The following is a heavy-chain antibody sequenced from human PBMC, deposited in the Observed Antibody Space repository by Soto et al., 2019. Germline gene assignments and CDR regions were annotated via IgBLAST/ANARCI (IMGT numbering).Heavy chain of an antibody. D-gene: IGHD3-3*01. V-gene: IGHV5-51*01. Sequence: PGESLKISCKGFGYSFSTNWIGWVRQMPGKGLEWMGIIYPGDFDTRYSPSFQGQVTISADKPISTAYLQWDSLKASDTAIYYCARLHQEGYEYYGMDAWGQGTTVTVSS. CDR3: ARLHQEGYEYYGMDA. CDR1: GYSFSTNW. CDR2: IYPGDFDT. J-gene: IGHJ6*02.